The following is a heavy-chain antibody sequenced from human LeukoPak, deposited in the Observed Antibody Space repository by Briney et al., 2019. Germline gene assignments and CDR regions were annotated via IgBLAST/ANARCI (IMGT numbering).Heavy chain of an antibody. D-gene: IGHD1-26*01. Sequence: ASVNVSCTASGYTFTSYDINWVRQATGQGLEWMGWMNPNSGNTGYAQKFQGRVTMTRNTSISTAYMELSSLRSEDTAVYYCARGSDEWELLSGSFDYWGQGTLVTVSS. V-gene: IGHV1-8*01. CDR1: GYTFTSYD. J-gene: IGHJ4*02. CDR3: ARGSDEWELLSGSFDY. CDR2: MNPNSGNT.